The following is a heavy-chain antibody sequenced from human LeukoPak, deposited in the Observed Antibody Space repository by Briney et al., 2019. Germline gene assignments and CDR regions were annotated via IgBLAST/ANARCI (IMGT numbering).Heavy chain of an antibody. CDR2: IYYSGST. D-gene: IGHD3-3*01. CDR3: ASKGHYDFWSGYFSNWFDP. CDR1: GGSISSSSYY. J-gene: IGHJ5*02. Sequence: SEALSLTCTVSGGSISSSSYYWGWIRQPPGKGLEWIGSIYYSGSTYYNPSLKSRVTISVDTSKNQFSLKLSSVTAADTAVYYCASKGHYDFWSGYFSNWFDPWGQGTLVTVS. V-gene: IGHV4-39*01.